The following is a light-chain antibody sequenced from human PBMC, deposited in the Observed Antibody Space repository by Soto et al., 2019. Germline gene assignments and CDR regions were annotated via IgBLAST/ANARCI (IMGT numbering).Light chain of an antibody. CDR3: QQYGSSPWT. Sequence: DIVLTQSPGTLSLSPGERAILSCRASQSVSSSYLGWYQQKPGQAPRLLIYGASSRATGIPDRFSGSGSGTDFTLTISRLEPEDFALYYCQQYGSSPWTFGQGTKVDIK. J-gene: IGKJ1*01. CDR2: GAS. CDR1: QSVSSSY. V-gene: IGKV3-20*01.